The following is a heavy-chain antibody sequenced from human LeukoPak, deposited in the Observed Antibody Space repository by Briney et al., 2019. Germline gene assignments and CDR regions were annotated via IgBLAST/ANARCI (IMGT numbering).Heavy chain of an antibody. CDR3: ARADSHYDFWSGTKNDAFDI. CDR1: GGSISSGGYP. V-gene: IGHV4-30-2*01. CDR2: IYHSGST. Sequence: SETLSLTCAVSGGSISSGGYPWSWIRQPPGKGLEWIGYIYHSGSTYYNPSLKSRVTISVDRSKNQFSLKLSSVTAADTAVYYCARADSHYDFWSGTKNDAFDIWGQGTMVTVSS. J-gene: IGHJ3*02. D-gene: IGHD3-3*01.